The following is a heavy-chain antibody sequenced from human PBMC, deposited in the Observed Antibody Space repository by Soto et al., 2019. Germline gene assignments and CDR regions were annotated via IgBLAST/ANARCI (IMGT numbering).Heavy chain of an antibody. CDR1: GFTFSDYY. V-gene: IGHV3-11*01. CDR2: ISSSGSAT. D-gene: IGHD1-1*01. J-gene: IGHJ3*01. CDR3: APGGQLPDAFDV. Sequence: GGSLRLSCTASGFTFSDYYMSWIRQAPGKGLEWVSYISSSGSATYYADSLRGRFTISRDNAKNLLSLQMNSLRAEGTAVYYCAPGGQLPDAFDVWGQGTMVTVSS.